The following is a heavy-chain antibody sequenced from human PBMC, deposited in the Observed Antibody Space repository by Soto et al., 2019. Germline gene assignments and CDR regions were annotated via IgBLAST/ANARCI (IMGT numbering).Heavy chain of an antibody. D-gene: IGHD3-10*01. CDR3: ARVGGGLASLGYYGMDV. CDR2: INPNSGGT. J-gene: IGHJ6*02. Sequence: ASVEVSCKASGYTFIGYYIHWVRQAPGQGLEWMGWINPNSGGTNYAQRFQGWVTMTRDRSISTAYMELSRLKSDDTAVYYCARVGGGLASLGYYGMDVSGQGTTVTVSS. CDR1: GYTFIGYY. V-gene: IGHV1-2*04.